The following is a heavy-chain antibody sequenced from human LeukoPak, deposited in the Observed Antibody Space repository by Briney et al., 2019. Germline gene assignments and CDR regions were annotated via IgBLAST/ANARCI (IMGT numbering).Heavy chain of an antibody. D-gene: IGHD2-15*01. CDR3: ARAGDYCLEH. J-gene: IGHJ4*02. CDR1: GFTFSSYC. CDR2: ISHSGST. Sequence: GSLRLSCAAPGFTFSSYCMSWVRQSPGKGLEWIGEISHSGSTNYNPSLKSRVTISLDKSTNQLSLQLTSVTAADTAVYHCARAGDYCLEHWGQGILVSVFS. V-gene: IGHV4-4*02.